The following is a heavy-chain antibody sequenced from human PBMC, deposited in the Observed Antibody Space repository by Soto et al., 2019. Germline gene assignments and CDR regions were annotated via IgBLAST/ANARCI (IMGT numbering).Heavy chain of an antibody. V-gene: IGHV4-59*08. CDR2: IYYSGST. CDR1: GGSISSYY. CDR3: ASHPPTERDAYCFDP. D-gene: IGHD4-4*01. J-gene: IGHJ5*02. Sequence: PSETLSLTCTVSGGSISSYYWSWIRQPPGKGLEWIGYIYYSGSTNYNPSLKSRVTISVDTSKNQFSLKLSSVTAADTSVYYCASHPPTERDAYCFDPWGPGSLVTVSS.